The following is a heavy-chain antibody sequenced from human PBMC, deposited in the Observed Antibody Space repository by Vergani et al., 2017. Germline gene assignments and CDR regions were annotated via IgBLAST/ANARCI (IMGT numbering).Heavy chain of an antibody. CDR1: VGTFSSYA. D-gene: IGHD5-24*01. Sequence: QVQLVQSGAEVKKPGSSVKVSCKASVGTFSSYAISWVRQAPGQGLEWMGRIIPIFGTANYAQKFQGRVTITADESTGTAYMELSSLRSEDTAVYYCARIGXRATTRYYYYGMDVWGQGTAITVSS. CDR2: IIPIFGTA. V-gene: IGHV1-69*13. CDR3: ARIGXRATTRYYYYGMDV. J-gene: IGHJ6*02.